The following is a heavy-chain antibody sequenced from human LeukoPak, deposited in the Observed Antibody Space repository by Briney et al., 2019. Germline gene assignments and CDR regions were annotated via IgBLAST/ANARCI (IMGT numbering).Heavy chain of an antibody. CDR2: INSDGSST. J-gene: IGHJ4*02. CDR1: GFTFSSYW. V-gene: IGHV3-74*01. D-gene: IGHD6-13*01. Sequence: PGGSLRLSCAASGFTFSSYWMHWFRRAPGKGLVWVSRINSDGSSTNYADSVEGRFTISRDNAKNTLYLQMNSLRAEDTAVYYCARAGAAAGTLKFDYWGQGTLVTVSS. CDR3: ARAGAAAGTLKFDY.